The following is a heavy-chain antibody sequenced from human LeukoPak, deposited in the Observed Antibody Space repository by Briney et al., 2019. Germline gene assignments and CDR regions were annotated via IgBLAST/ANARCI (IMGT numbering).Heavy chain of an antibody. CDR2: ISSNSGNI. CDR1: GFNFDDYD. J-gene: IGHJ5*02. D-gene: IGHD4-11*01. Sequence: PGRSLRLSCAGSGFNFDDYDMHWVRHPPGKGLEWVSIISSNSGNIAYADSVKGRFTISRDNARNSLYLQMNNLTPEDTALYYCAKALLARKVTGGDNWFDPWGQGTLVTVSS. CDR3: AKALLARKVTGGDNWFDP. V-gene: IGHV3-9*01.